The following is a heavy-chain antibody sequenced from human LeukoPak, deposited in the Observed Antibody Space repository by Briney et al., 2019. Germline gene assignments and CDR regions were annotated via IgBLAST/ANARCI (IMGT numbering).Heavy chain of an antibody. CDR1: GYSISSGCY. CDR2: IYHSGST. D-gene: IGHD2-2*01. J-gene: IGHJ5*02. Sequence: SETLSLTCTVSGYSISSGCYWGWIRQPPGKGLEWIGSIYHSGSTYYNPSLKSRVTISVDTSKNQFSLKLSSVTAADTAVYYCARDDIVVVPVAILYNWFDPWGQGTLVTVSS. V-gene: IGHV4-38-2*02. CDR3: ARDDIVVVPVAILYNWFDP.